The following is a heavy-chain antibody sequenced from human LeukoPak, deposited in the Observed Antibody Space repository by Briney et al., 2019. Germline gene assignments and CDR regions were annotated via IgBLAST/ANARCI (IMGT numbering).Heavy chain of an antibody. CDR3: ASRQQWLWPDY. Sequence: GGSLRLSCAASGFSFRSYSMNWVRQAPGKGLEWVSSISSSSSYIYYADSVKGRFTISRDNAKNSLYLQMNSLRAEDTAVYYCASRQQWLWPDYWGQEPWSPSPQ. J-gene: IGHJ4*01. D-gene: IGHD6-19*01. V-gene: IGHV3-21*01. CDR2: ISSSSSYI. CDR1: GFSFRSYS.